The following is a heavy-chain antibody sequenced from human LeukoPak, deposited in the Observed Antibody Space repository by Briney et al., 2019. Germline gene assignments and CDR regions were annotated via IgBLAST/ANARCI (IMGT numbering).Heavy chain of an antibody. V-gene: IGHV4-34*01. Sequence: SETLSLTCAVYGGSFSGYYWSWIRQPPGKGLEWIGEINHSGSTNYNPSLKSRVTISVDTSKNQFSLKLSSVTAADTAVYYCARIIVVVPAAPGAFDIWGQGTMVTVSS. J-gene: IGHJ3*02. D-gene: IGHD2-2*01. CDR2: INHSGST. CDR1: GGSFSGYY. CDR3: ARIIVVVPAAPGAFDI.